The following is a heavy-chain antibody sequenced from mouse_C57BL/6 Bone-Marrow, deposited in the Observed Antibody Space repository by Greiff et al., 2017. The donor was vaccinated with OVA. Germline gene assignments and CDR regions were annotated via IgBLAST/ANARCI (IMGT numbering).Heavy chain of an antibody. CDR1: GYTFTSYW. J-gene: IGHJ2*01. CDR2: IDPSDSET. V-gene: IGHV1-52*01. CDR3: ARFDYGSPYYFDY. Sequence: VQLQQPGAELVRPGSSVKLSCKASGYTFTSYWMHWVKQRPIQGLEWIGNIDPSDSETHYNQKFKDKATLTVDKSSSTAYMQLSSLTSEDAAVYYCARFDYGSPYYFDYWGQGTTLTVSS. D-gene: IGHD1-1*01.